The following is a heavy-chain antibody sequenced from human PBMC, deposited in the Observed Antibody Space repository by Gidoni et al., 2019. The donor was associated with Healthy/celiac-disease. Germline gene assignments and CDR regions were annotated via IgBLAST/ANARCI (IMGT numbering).Heavy chain of an antibody. J-gene: IGHJ3*02. Sequence: EVQLVESGGGLVKPGGSLRLSCAASGFTFSNAWMSWVRQAPGKGLEWVGRIKSKTDGGTTDYAAPVKGRFTISRDDSKNTLYLQMNSLKTEDTAVYYCTTDPRNTVTLMAFDIWGQGTMVTVSS. CDR3: TTDPRNTVTLMAFDI. CDR2: IKSKTDGGTT. D-gene: IGHD4-17*01. V-gene: IGHV3-15*01. CDR1: GFTFSNAW.